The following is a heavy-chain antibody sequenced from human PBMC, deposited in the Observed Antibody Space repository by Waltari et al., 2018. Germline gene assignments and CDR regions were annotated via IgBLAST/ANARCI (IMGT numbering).Heavy chain of an antibody. V-gene: IGHV3-23*01. CDR3: AKELERKPYYYYGWDV. CDR1: GFTFSAYA. D-gene: IGHD1-1*01. J-gene: IGHJ6*02. Sequence: EMHLLESGGSLAQPGESLWLSCAASGFTFSAYAMAWVRQAPGKGLEWVSTISNSDDTTYYAESVKGRFTISRDNSKSTLFLQMNSLRADDTAIYYCAKELERKPYYYYGWDVWGQGTTVTVSS. CDR2: ISNSDDTT.